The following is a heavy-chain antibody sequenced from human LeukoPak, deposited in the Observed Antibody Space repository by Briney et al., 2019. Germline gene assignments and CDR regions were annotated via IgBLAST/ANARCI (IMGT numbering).Heavy chain of an antibody. CDR2: INHSGST. V-gene: IGHV4-34*01. J-gene: IGHJ4*02. Sequence: PSETLSLTCAVYGGSFSGYYWSWIRQPPGKGLEWIGEINHSGSTNYIPSLKSRVTISVDTSKNQFSLKLSSVTAADTAVYYCAREGDGSPFDYWGQGTLVTVSS. CDR1: GGSFSGYY. CDR3: AREGDGSPFDY. D-gene: IGHD3-10*01.